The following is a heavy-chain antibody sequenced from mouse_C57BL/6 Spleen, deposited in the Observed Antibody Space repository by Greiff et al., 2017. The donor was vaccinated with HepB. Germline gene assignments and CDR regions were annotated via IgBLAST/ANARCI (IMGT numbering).Heavy chain of an antibody. CDR1: GYSITSGYY. CDR3: ARPAIYYGYDVAMDY. D-gene: IGHD2-2*01. Sequence: EVKLMESGPGLVKPSQSLSLTCSVTGYSITSGYYWNWIRQFPGNKLEWMGYISYDGSNNYNPSLKNRISITRDTSKNQFFLKLNSVTTEDTATYYCARPAIYYGYDVAMDYWGQGTSVTVSS. J-gene: IGHJ4*01. V-gene: IGHV3-6*01. CDR2: ISYDGSN.